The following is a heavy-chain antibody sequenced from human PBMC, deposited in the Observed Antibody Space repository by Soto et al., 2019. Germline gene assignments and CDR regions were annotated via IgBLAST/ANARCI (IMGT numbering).Heavy chain of an antibody. CDR1: GGSISSSSYY. Sequence: SETLSLTCTVSGGSISSSSYYWGWIRQPPGKGLEWIGSIYYSGYTYYNPSLKTRLTISKDTSINQVVLTMTNMDPVDTATYFCAHIRGETVFGARYYYATDIWGQGTTVTVSS. D-gene: IGHD3-3*01. J-gene: IGHJ6*02. CDR3: AHIRGETVFGARYYYATDI. V-gene: IGHV4-39*06. CDR2: IYYSGYT.